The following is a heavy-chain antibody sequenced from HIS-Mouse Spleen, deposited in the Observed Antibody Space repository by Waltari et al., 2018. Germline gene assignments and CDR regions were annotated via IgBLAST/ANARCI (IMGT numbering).Heavy chain of an antibody. D-gene: IGHD6-13*01. CDR2: LYYSVRT. V-gene: IGHV4-39*07. Sequence: QLQLQESGPGLVKPSETLSLTCTVSGGSISSSSYYWGWIRQPPGKGLEWIGSLYYSVRTYYNPSLKSRVTISVDTSKNQFSLKLSSVTAADTAVYYCAREIPYSSSWYDWYFDLWGRGTLVTVSS. J-gene: IGHJ2*01. CDR1: GGSISSSSYY. CDR3: AREIPYSSSWYDWYFDL.